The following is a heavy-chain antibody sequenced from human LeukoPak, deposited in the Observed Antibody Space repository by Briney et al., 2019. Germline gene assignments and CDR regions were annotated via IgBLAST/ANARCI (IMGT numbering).Heavy chain of an antibody. V-gene: IGHV3-7*01. CDR1: GFTFSSYC. CDR2: ITQDGSEK. CDR3: ARVISSWYCDY. Sequence: GGSLRLSCAASGFTFSSYCMSWVRQAPGKGLEWVANITQDGSEKYYVDSVKGRFTISRDNSKNSLYLQMNSLRAEDTAVYYCARVISSWYCDYWGQGTLVTVSS. J-gene: IGHJ4*02. D-gene: IGHD6-13*01.